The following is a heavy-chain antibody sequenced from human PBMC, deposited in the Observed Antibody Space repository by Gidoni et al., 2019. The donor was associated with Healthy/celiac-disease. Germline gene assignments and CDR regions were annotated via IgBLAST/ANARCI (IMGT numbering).Heavy chain of an antibody. CDR1: GYTFNGYY. Sequence: QVQLVQSGAEVKKPGVSVKVSCKASGYTFNGYYMQWVRQAPGQGLEGMGWINPNSGGTNYAQKFQGRVTMTSDTSISTAYMELSRLRSDDTAVYYCARSRVRGVIITKNYYYYGMDVWGQGTTVTVSS. CDR3: ARSRVRGVIITKNYYYYGMDV. CDR2: INPNSGGT. V-gene: IGHV1-2*02. D-gene: IGHD3-10*01. J-gene: IGHJ6*02.